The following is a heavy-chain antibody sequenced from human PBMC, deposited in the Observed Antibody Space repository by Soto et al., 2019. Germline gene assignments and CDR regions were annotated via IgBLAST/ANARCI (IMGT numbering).Heavy chain of an antibody. CDR2: IYYSGST. Sequence: SETLSLTCTVSGSSISSYYWSWIRQPPGKGLEWIGYIYYSGSTNYNPSLKRRATISVDTSKNQFSLNLSSVTAADTVVYFCAGHVSLATMIGCDYWGQGTRVTVCS. CDR3: AGHVSLATMIGCDY. CDR1: GSSISSYY. J-gene: IGHJ4*02. D-gene: IGHD5-12*01. V-gene: IGHV4-59*08.